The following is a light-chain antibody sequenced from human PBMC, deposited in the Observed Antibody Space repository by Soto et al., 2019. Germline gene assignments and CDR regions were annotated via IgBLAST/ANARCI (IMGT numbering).Light chain of an antibody. CDR1: QSVSSY. J-gene: IGKJ5*01. Sequence: EIRMTQSPAILSVSPGESATLSCRASQSVSSYLAWYQQKPGQAPRLLIYDASNRATGIPARFSGSGSGTDFTLTISSLEPEDFAVYYCQQRSNWPITFGQGTRLEIK. CDR2: DAS. CDR3: QQRSNWPIT. V-gene: IGKV3-11*01.